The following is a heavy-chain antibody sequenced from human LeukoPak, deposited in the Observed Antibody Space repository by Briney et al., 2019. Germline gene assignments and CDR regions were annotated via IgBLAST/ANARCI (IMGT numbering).Heavy chain of an antibody. CDR1: GGSISSSGSY. CDR3: ARYESSAYGIDV. V-gene: IGHV4-39*01. D-gene: IGHD3-22*01. Sequence: RASETLSLTCTVSGGSISSSGSYWVWIRQPPGMGLEWIGSIYYSGSTYSNPSLKSRVTISVDTSKNQFSLKVSSVAAADTAVYYCARYESSAYGIDVWGRGTLVTVSS. CDR2: IYYSGST. J-gene: IGHJ2*01.